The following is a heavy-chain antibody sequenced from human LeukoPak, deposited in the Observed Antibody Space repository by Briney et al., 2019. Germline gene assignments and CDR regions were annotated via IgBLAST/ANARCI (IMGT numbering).Heavy chain of an antibody. D-gene: IGHD5-12*01. J-gene: IGHJ6*03. CDR3: AKVTLLANYMDV. CDR1: GFTFSSDA. Sequence: GGSLRLSCAASGFTFSSDAMSWVRQAPGKGLEWVSAISGSGGSTYYADSVKGRFTISRDNSKNTLYLQMNSLRAEDTAVYYCAKVTLLANYMDVWGKGTTVTISS. V-gene: IGHV3-23*01. CDR2: ISGSGGST.